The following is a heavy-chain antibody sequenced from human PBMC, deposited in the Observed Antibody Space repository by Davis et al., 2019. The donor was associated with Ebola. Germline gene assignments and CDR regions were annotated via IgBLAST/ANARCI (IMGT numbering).Heavy chain of an antibody. CDR1: GYTFTSYG. J-gene: IGHJ6*04. CDR2: MNPNSGNT. V-gene: IGHV1-8*02. Sequence: ASVKVSCKASGYTFTSYGISWVRQAPGQGLEWMGWMNPNSGNTGYAQKFQGRVTMTRNTSISTAYMELSSLRSEDTAVYYCARGYSSGWYPDYYYYGMDVWGKGTTVTVSS. D-gene: IGHD6-19*01. CDR3: ARGYSSGWYPDYYYYGMDV.